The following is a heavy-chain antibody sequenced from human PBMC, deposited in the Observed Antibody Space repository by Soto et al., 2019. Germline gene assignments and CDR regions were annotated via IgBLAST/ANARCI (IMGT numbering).Heavy chain of an antibody. CDR3: ARVRITMVRGVITTRDYYYGMDV. CDR2: INHSGST. J-gene: IGHJ6*02. CDR1: GGSFSGYY. Sequence: TSETLSLTSAVYGGSFSGYYWSWIRQPPGKGLEWIGEINHSGSTNYNPSLKSRVTISVDTSKNQFSLKLSSVTAADTAVYYCARVRITMVRGVITTRDYYYGMDVWGQGTTVT. D-gene: IGHD3-10*01. V-gene: IGHV4-34*01.